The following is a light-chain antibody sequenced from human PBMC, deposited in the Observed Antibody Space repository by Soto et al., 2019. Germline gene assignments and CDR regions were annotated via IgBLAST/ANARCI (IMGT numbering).Light chain of an antibody. J-gene: IGKJ4*01. CDR1: QDISTW. CDR2: TAS. V-gene: IGKV1-12*01. Sequence: DIQMTQSPSSVSASVGDRVTITCRASQDISTWLAWYQQKPGTAPKLLIYTASSLQSGVPSRFSGSGSGTDFTLTINDLQPEDFATYYCQQANSEFTFGGGTKVEIK. CDR3: QQANSEFT.